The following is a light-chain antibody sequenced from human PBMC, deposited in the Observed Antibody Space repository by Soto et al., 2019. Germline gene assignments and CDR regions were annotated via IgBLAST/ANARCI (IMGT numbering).Light chain of an antibody. CDR3: QQYGSSPPYT. J-gene: IGKJ2*01. CDR2: GAS. CDR1: QSVSSSY. V-gene: IGKV3-20*01. Sequence: EIVLTQSPGILSLSPGERATLSCRASQSVSSSYLAWYQQKPGQAPRLLIYGASNRATSIPDRFSASGSKTNFTLTIGRLEAEDFAVYYCQQYGSSPPYTFGQGTKLEIK.